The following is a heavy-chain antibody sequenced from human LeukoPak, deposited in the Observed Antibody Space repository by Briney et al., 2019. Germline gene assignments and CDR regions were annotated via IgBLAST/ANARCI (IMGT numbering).Heavy chain of an antibody. Sequence: ASVKVSCKTSGYTFTDYYIHWVRQAPGQGLEWMGWINPNSGETNSAQKFQGRVTMTGDTTISTAYMELRRVTSDDTAVYYCARDRDYSNTERGFDYWGQGTLVTVSS. V-gene: IGHV1-2*02. CDR2: INPNSGET. J-gene: IGHJ4*02. D-gene: IGHD4-11*01. CDR3: ARDRDYSNTERGFDY. CDR1: GYTFTDYY.